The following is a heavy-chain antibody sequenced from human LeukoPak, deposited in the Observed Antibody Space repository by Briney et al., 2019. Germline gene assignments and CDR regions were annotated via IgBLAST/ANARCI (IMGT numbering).Heavy chain of an antibody. J-gene: IGHJ4*02. V-gene: IGHV4-59*01. CDR2: IYYSGST. Sequence: SETLSLTCTVSGGSISSYYWSWIRQPPGKGLEWIGYIYYSGSTNYNPSLKSRVTISLDTSKNQFSLKLNSVTAADTAVYYCARGRSGHGGLDYWGQGTLVTVSS. D-gene: IGHD3-10*01. CDR1: GGSISSYY. CDR3: ARGRSGHGGLDY.